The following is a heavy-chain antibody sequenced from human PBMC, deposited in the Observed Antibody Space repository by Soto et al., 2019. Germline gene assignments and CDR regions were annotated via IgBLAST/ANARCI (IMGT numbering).Heavy chain of an antibody. D-gene: IGHD3-16*02. Sequence: GASVKVSCKASGGTFSSYAISWVRQAPGQGLEWMGGIIPIFGTANYAQKFQGRVTITADESTSTAYMELNSLRAEDTAIYYCARGAFPTWGSYPLDYWGQGTLVTVS. CDR3: ARGAFPTWGSYPLDY. J-gene: IGHJ4*01. V-gene: IGHV1-69*13. CDR1: GGTFSSYA. CDR2: IIPIFGTA.